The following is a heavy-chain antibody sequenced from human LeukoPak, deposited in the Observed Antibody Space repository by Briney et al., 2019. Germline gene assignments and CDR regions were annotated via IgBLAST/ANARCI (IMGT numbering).Heavy chain of an antibody. J-gene: IGHJ4*02. CDR3: ARHDTVYWLRGYYFDY. D-gene: IGHD5-12*01. V-gene: IGHV4-39*01. CDR1: DGSVSSSSYY. CDR2: GFYTGST. Sequence: SETPSLTCTVSDGSVSSSSYYWAWIRQSPGKGLEWIGNGFYTGSTSYNPSLKRRVSISVDTSKNQFSLKLSSVTAADTAVYYCARHDTVYWLRGYYFDYWGQGTLVTVSS.